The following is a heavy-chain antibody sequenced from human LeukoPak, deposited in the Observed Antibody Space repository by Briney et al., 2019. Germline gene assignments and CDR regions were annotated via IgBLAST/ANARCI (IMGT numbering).Heavy chain of an antibody. CDR2: IYTSGRT. CDR3: ARHDSALGAFDI. V-gene: IGHV4-61*02. J-gene: IGHJ3*02. CDR1: GGSITFGSYY. D-gene: IGHD3-10*01. Sequence: SQTLSLTCTVSGGSITFGSYYWTWIRQPAGKGLEWIGRIYTSGRTFYNPSLKSRVTISVDTSKKQFSLKLSSVTAADTAVYYCARHDSALGAFDIWGQGTMVTVSS.